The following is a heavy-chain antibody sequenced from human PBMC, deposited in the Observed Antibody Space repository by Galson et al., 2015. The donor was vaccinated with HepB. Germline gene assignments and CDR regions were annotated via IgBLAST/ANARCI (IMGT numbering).Heavy chain of an antibody. V-gene: IGHV1-2*04. CDR2: INPNSGGT. Sequence: SVKVSCKASGYTFTGYYMHWVRQAPGQGLEWMGWINPNSGGTNYAQKFQGWVTMTRDTSISTAYMELSRLRSDDTAVYYCARFGGIAAAALDYWGQGTLVTVSS. CDR1: GYTFTGYY. CDR3: ARFGGIAAAALDY. D-gene: IGHD6-13*01. J-gene: IGHJ4*02.